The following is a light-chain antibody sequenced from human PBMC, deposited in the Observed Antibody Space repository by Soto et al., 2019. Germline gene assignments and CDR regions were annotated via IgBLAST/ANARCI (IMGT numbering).Light chain of an antibody. J-gene: IGKJ5*01. V-gene: IGKV3-20*01. CDR1: QSVSNNY. CDR2: GAS. Sequence: EIVLTQSPGTLSLSPGERATFSCRASQSVSNNYLAWYQQKPGQAPRLLIYGASNRATGIPDRFSGSGSGTDFTLTISSLQSEDFAVYYCQQYNSWRSISFGQGTRLEIK. CDR3: QQYNSWRSIS.